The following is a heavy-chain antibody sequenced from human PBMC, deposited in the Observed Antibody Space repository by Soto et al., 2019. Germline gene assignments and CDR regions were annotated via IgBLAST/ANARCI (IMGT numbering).Heavy chain of an antibody. Sequence: EVQLLESGGGLVQPGGSLRLSCAASGFTFSSYAMSWVRQAPGKGLEWVSAISGSGGSTYYADSVKGRFTISRDNSKSTLYLQMNSLRAEDTAVYYCAKDALAGYSSSWYFPYYWGQGTLVTVS. D-gene: IGHD6-13*01. CDR1: GFTFSSYA. CDR3: AKDALAGYSSSWYFPYY. J-gene: IGHJ4*02. V-gene: IGHV3-23*01. CDR2: ISGSGGST.